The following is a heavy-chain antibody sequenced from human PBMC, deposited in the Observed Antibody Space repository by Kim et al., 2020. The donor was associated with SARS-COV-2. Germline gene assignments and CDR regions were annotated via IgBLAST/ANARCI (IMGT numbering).Heavy chain of an antibody. CDR2: INPSGGST. CDR1: GYTFTSYY. V-gene: IGHV1-46*01. D-gene: IGHD1-26*01. CDR3: AREGLAGRGSYFPYFDY. Sequence: ASVKVSCKASGYTFTSYYMHWVRQAPGQGLEWMGIINPSGGSTSYAQKFQGRVTMTRDTSTSTVYMELSSLRSEDTAVYYCAREGLAGRGSYFPYFDYWGQGTLVTVSS. J-gene: IGHJ4*02.